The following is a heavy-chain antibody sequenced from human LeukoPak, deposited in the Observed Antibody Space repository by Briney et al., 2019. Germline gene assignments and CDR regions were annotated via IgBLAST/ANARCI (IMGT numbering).Heavy chain of an antibody. CDR3: ARGWSGWYLFDN. Sequence: PGGSLRLSCAASGLTFSSYAMSWVRQAPGKGLEWVSVISGSGGTTHYADSVKGRFSISRDNSKNTLYLATNSLIADDTAVYYCARGWSGWYLFDNWGQGTLVTVSS. D-gene: IGHD6-19*01. V-gene: IGHV3-23*01. CDR1: GLTFSSYA. J-gene: IGHJ4*02. CDR2: ISGSGGTT.